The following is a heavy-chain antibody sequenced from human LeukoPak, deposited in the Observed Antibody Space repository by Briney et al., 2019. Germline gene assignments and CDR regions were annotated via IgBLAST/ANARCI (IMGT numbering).Heavy chain of an antibody. CDR3: ASLVYDSGSGSYYEY. Sequence: PGGSLRLSCAVSGFSFSSYWMSWVRQAPGKGLEWVANIKEDGSEKYYVDSVKGRFTISRDNAKNSLYLQMNSLRAEDTAVYYCASLVYDSGSGSYYEYWGQGTLVT. CDR2: IKEDGSEK. J-gene: IGHJ4*02. D-gene: IGHD3-10*01. CDR1: GFSFSSYW. V-gene: IGHV3-7*01.